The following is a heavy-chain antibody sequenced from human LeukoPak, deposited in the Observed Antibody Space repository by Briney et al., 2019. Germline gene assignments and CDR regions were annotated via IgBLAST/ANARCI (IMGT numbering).Heavy chain of an antibody. CDR3: ARRKGYSYGYGWFDP. CDR1: GYSFTSYW. V-gene: IGHV5-51*01. CDR2: INPGDSDT. Sequence: GESLKISCKGSGYSFTSYWIGWVRQMPGKGLEWMGIINPGDSDTRYSPSLQGQVTISADKSISTAYLQWSSLKASDTAMYYCARRKGYSYGYGWFDPWGQGTLVTVSS. J-gene: IGHJ5*02. D-gene: IGHD5-18*01.